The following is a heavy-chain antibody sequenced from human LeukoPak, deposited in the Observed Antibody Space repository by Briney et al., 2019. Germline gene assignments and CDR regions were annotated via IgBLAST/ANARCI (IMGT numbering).Heavy chain of an antibody. Sequence: PGGSLRLSCAASGFTFSSYGMSWVRQAPGKGLEWVSTISGSGDSTDYADSVKGRLAISRDNSKNTLYLQMNSLGAEDTAVYYCARGYCSGASCRSYYMDVWGKGTTVTVSS. D-gene: IGHD2-15*01. CDR1: GFTFSSYG. CDR3: ARGYCSGASCRSYYMDV. J-gene: IGHJ6*03. V-gene: IGHV3-23*01. CDR2: ISGSGDST.